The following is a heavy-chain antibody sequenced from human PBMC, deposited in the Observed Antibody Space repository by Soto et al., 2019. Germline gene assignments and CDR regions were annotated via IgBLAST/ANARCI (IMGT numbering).Heavy chain of an antibody. CDR2: LYDIDGT. CDR1: GLTVSGKKY. D-gene: IGHD4-17*01. J-gene: IGHJ4*02. Sequence: PGGSLRLSCAASGLTVSGKKYLAWVRQAPGKGLEWVSALYDIDGTYYADSVKGRFTTSGDSSKTIVYLQMNSLRPEDTAVYYCARLSRYGDGSGDFWGQGTLVTVSS. CDR3: ARLSRYGDGSGDF. V-gene: IGHV3-53*01.